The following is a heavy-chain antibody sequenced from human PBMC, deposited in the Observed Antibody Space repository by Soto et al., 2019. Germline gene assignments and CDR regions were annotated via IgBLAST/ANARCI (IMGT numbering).Heavy chain of an antibody. CDR1: GFTFDDYT. CDR2: ISWDGGST. J-gene: IGHJ6*02. V-gene: IGHV3-43*01. Sequence: GGSLRLSCAASGFTFDDYTMHWVRQAPGKGLEWVSLISWDGGSTYYADSVKGRFTISRDNSKNSLYLQMNSLRTEDTALYYCAKAPRYYYGMDVWGQGITVTVSS. CDR3: AKAPRYYYGMDV.